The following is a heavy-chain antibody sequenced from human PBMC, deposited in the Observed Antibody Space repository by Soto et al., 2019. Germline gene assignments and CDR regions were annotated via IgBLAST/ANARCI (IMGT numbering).Heavy chain of an antibody. CDR2: IYYSETT. CDR1: GVSDTNGDYY. Sequence: PSQTLSLTCAVSGVSDTNGDYYWSWIRQSPGKGLEWIGNIYYSETTSYNPSLNSRLSISIDTSRNQFSLQLTSVTAADTAIYYCARQRRGGYWFDPWGQGTLVTVSS. J-gene: IGHJ5*02. CDR3: ARQRRGGYWFDP. V-gene: IGHV4-30-4*01.